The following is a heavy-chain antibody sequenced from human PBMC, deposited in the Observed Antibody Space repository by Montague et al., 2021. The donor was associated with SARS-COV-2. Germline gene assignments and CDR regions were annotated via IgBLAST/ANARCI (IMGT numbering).Heavy chain of an antibody. CDR2: IKGDGTNT. CDR3: VGDGDHWDFDY. CDR1: GFPFSDYW. Sequence: SRRLSCAASGFPFSDYWMHWVRQAPGKGLVWVSRIKGDGTNTIYADSVKGRFAISRDNAQNTVYPQMSSLRAEDAAVYYCVGDGDHWDFDYWGQGALVTVSS. D-gene: IGHD2-21*01. J-gene: IGHJ4*02. V-gene: IGHV3-74*01.